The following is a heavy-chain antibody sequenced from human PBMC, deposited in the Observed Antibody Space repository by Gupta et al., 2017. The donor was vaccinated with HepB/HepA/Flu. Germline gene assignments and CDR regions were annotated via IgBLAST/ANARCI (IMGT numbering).Heavy chain of an antibody. J-gene: IGHJ6*02. CDR2: IWYDGSNK. D-gene: IGHD1-26*01. Sequence: QVQLVESGGGVVQPGRSLRLSCAASGFPFSSYGMHWVSAAPGKGLEWVAVIWYDGSNKYYADSVKGRFTISRDNSKNTLYLQMNSLRAEDTAVYYCARGIVGATDYYYYGMDVWGQGTTVTVSS. CDR3: ARGIVGATDYYYYGMDV. V-gene: IGHV3-33*01. CDR1: GFPFSSYG.